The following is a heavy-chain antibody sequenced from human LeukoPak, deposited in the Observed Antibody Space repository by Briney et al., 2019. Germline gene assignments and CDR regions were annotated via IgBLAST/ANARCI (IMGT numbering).Heavy chain of an antibody. J-gene: IGHJ5*02. Sequence: GESLKISCKGSGYSLTSYWIGWVRQMPGKRLEWMGISYPGDSDTRYSPSFQGQVTISADKSISTAYLQWSSLKASDTAMYYCARRYDADFWSGYNWFDPWGQGTLVTVSS. CDR2: SYPGDSDT. D-gene: IGHD3-3*01. V-gene: IGHV5-51*01. CDR1: GYSLTSYW. CDR3: ARRYDADFWSGYNWFDP.